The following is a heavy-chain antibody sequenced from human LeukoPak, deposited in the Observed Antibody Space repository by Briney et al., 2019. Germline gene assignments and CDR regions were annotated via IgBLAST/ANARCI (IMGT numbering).Heavy chain of an antibody. CDR1: GGSISSSSYY. Sequence: SETLSLTCTVSGGSISSSSYYWGWIRQPPGKGLEWIGSIYYSGSTYYNPSLKSRVTISVDTSKNQFSLKLSSVTAADTAVYYCAGGVQPGPFDYWGQGTLVTVSS. J-gene: IGHJ4*02. V-gene: IGHV4-39*01. D-gene: IGHD3-16*01. CDR3: AGGVQPGPFDY. CDR2: IYYSGST.